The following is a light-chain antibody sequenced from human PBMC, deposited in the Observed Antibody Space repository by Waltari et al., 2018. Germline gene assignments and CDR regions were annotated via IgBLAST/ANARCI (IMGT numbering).Light chain of an antibody. V-gene: IGLV3-19*01. J-gene: IGLJ2*01. CDR3: HSRDVSGVGGT. Sequence: TQDPAVSVAVGRTVRITCQGDSLRTYHASWYQRRPGQAPKLLIYDQNARPSGVPGRFSGSISDNTASLTITGAQAEDEAYYYCHSRDVSGVGGTFGGGTKLTVL. CDR2: DQN. CDR1: SLRTYH.